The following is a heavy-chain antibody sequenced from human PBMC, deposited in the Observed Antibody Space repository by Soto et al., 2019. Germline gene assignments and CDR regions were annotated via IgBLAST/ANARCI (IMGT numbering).Heavy chain of an antibody. J-gene: IGHJ4*02. CDR2: ISAYNGNT. Sequence: ASVKVSFKASGYTFTSYGISWVRQAPGQGLEWMGWISAYNGNTNYAQKLQGRVTMTTDTSTSTAYMELRSLRSDDTAVYYCARVRDIVVVPAATIDYWGQGTLVTVSS. D-gene: IGHD2-2*01. V-gene: IGHV1-18*01. CDR3: ARVRDIVVVPAATIDY. CDR1: GYTFTSYG.